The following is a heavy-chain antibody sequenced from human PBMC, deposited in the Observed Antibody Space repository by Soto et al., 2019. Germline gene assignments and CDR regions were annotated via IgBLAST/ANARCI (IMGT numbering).Heavy chain of an antibody. CDR2: INPSGGST. V-gene: IGHV1-46*01. D-gene: IGHD6-13*01. J-gene: IGHJ6*02. Sequence: QVQLVQSGAEVKKPGASVKVSCKASGYTFTSYYMHWVRQAPGQGLEWMGIINPSGGSTSYAQKFQGRVTMTRDTSTSTVYMELSSLRSEDTAVYYCARDTIAAAGTGYYYGMDVWGQGTTVTVSS. CDR1: GYTFTSYY. CDR3: ARDTIAAAGTGYYYGMDV.